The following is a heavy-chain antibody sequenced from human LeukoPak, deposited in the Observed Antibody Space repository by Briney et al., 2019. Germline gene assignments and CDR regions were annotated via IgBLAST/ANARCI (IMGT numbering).Heavy chain of an antibody. D-gene: IGHD5-18*01. CDR2: INHSGST. CDR3: ARIYSHGYRSDY. J-gene: IGHJ4*02. V-gene: IGHV4-34*01. CDR1: GGSFSGYY. Sequence: SETLSLTCAVYGGSFSGYYWSWIRQPPGKGLEWIGEINHSGSTYYNPSLKSRVTISVDTSKNQFSLKLSSVTAADTAVYYCARIYSHGYRSDYWGQGTLVTVSS.